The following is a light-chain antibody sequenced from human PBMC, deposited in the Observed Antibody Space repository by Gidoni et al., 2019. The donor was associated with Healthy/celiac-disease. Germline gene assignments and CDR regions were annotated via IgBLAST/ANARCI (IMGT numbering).Light chain of an antibody. Sequence: DIQMTQSPSSLSASVGDRVTITCQASQGISSYLNWYQQKPGKAPKLLIYAASSLQSGVPSRFSGSGSGTDFTLTISSLQPEDFATYYCQQCYSLPLSFGQGTKVEIK. V-gene: IGKV1-39*01. CDR2: AAS. CDR1: QGISSY. J-gene: IGKJ2*03. CDR3: QQCYSLPLS.